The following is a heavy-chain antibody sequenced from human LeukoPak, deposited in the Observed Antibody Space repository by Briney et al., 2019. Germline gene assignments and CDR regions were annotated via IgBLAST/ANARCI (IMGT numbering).Heavy chain of an antibody. D-gene: IGHD6-13*01. J-gene: IGHJ5*02. Sequence: GASVKVSCKASGYTFTGYYMHWVRQAPGQGLEWMGWINPNSGGTNYAQKFQGRVTMTRDTSISTAYMELSRLRSDDTAVYYCARARYSRQRGNWFDPWGQGTLVTVSS. CDR1: GYTFTGYY. V-gene: IGHV1-2*02. CDR2: INPNSGGT. CDR3: ARARYSRQRGNWFDP.